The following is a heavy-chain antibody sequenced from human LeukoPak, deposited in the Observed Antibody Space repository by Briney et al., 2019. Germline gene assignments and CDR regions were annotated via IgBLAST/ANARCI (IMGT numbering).Heavy chain of an antibody. CDR2: IWYDGSNK. CDR3: AREGTAAGLDAFDI. Sequence: XHXGXXXPGKGLEWVAVIWYDGSNKYYADSVKGRFTISRDNSKNTLYLQMNSLRAEDTAVYYCAREGTAAGLDAFDIWGQGTMVTVSS. V-gene: IGHV3-33*01. J-gene: IGHJ3*02. D-gene: IGHD6-13*01.